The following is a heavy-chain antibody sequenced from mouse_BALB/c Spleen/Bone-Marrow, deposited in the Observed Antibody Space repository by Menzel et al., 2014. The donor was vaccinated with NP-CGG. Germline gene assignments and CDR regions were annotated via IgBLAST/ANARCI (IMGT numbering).Heavy chain of an antibody. CDR1: GFTFSSYT. Sequence: EVNLVESGGGLVKPGGSLKLSCAASGFTFSSYTMSWVRQTPEKRLEWVATISSGGSYTYYPDSVKGRFTISRDNAKNTLYLQMSSLKPEDTAMYYCTRDGKGNYDYAMDYWGQGTSVTVSS. J-gene: IGHJ4*01. CDR3: TRDGKGNYDYAMDY. V-gene: IGHV5-6-4*01. CDR2: ISSGGSYT. D-gene: IGHD2-1*01.